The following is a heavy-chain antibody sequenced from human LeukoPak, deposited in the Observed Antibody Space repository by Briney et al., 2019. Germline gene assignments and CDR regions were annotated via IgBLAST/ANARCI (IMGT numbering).Heavy chain of an antibody. Sequence: SETLSLTCTVSGYSISSGYYWGWIRPPPGKGVEWIGSIYHSGSTYYNPSLKSRVTISVDTSKNQFSLKLSSVTAADTAVYYCARAAPLSIAVGDAFDIWGQRTMVTVSS. D-gene: IGHD6-19*01. CDR3: ARAAPLSIAVGDAFDI. J-gene: IGHJ3*02. V-gene: IGHV4-38-2*02. CDR1: GYSISSGYY. CDR2: IYHSGST.